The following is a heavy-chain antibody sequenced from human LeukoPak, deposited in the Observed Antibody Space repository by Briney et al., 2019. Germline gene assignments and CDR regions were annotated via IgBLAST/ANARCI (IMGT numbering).Heavy chain of an antibody. Sequence: GGSLRLSCTTSKFNFNSYGMTWVRQAPGRGLEWVSSISGSGGSTQYAASVQGRFTISRDNSKNTLYLQMNSLRAEDTAVYYCAKDPNGDYIGTFDIWGQGTMVTVSS. D-gene: IGHD4-17*01. CDR3: AKDPNGDYIGTFDI. CDR1: KFNFNSYG. CDR2: ISGSGGST. J-gene: IGHJ3*02. V-gene: IGHV3-23*01.